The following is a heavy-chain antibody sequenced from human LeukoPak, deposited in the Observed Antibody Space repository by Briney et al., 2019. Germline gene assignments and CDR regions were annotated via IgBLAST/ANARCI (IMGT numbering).Heavy chain of an antibody. CDR3: AREGIRRDGYRRVDY. CDR1: GGFFSGYS. J-gene: IGHJ4*02. V-gene: IGHV4-34*01. CDR2: VNHSGST. D-gene: IGHD5-24*01. Sequence: SETLSLTCAVYGGFFSGYSWSWIRQPPGKGLEWIGEVNHSGSTNYSPSLKSRVTISVDTSKNQFSLKLRSVTAADTAVYYCAREGIRRDGYRRVDYWGQGTLVTVSS.